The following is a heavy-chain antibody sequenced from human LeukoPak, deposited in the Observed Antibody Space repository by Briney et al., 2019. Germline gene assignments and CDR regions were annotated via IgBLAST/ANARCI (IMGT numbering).Heavy chain of an antibody. CDR2: IWYDGSNK. J-gene: IGHJ6*02. Sequence: GGSLRLSCAASGFTFSNYGMHWVRQAPGKGLEWVAVIWYDGSNKYYADSVKGRFTISRDNSRTTLYLQMNSLRAEDTAVYYCARAGYCSGGSGYPDYCYFYGMDVWGQGTTVTVSS. CDR1: GFTFSNYG. D-gene: IGHD2-15*01. CDR3: ARAGYCSGGSGYPDYCYFYGMDV. V-gene: IGHV3-33*01.